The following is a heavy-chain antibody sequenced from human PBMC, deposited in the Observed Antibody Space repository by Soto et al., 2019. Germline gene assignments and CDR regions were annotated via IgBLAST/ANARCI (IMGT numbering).Heavy chain of an antibody. Sequence: QVQLVESGGGVVQPGRSLRLSCAASGFTFSSYGIHWVRQAPGKGLEWVAFISYDGGNKYYADSVKGRFTISRDNPKNTLFLQMNSLRAEDTAVYYCAKVMITFGGPRYGLDVWGQGTTVTVSS. CDR2: ISYDGGNK. CDR3: AKVMITFGGPRYGLDV. CDR1: GFTFSSYG. D-gene: IGHD3-16*01. J-gene: IGHJ6*01. V-gene: IGHV3-30*18.